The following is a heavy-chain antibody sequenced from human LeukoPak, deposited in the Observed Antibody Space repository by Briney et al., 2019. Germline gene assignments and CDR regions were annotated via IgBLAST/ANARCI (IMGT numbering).Heavy chain of an antibody. CDR2: ISGSGGST. V-gene: IGHV3-23*01. CDR1: GFTFSTYA. CDR3: AKDGEYQLSNAFDI. J-gene: IGHJ3*02. Sequence: PGGSLRLSCAASGFTFSTYAMSWVRQAPGKGLEWVSGISGSGGSTYHAESVKGRFTISRDNSKNTLYPQMNSLRAEDTAVYHCAKDGEYQLSNAFDIWGQGTMVTVSS. D-gene: IGHD2-2*01.